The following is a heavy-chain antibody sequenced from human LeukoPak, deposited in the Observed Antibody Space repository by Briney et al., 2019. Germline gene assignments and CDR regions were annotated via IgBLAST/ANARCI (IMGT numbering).Heavy chain of an antibody. CDR2: IVPIFGTT. CDR1: GGTFSSYS. V-gene: IGHV1-69*05. CDR3: AGDRN. Sequence: GASVKVSCXASGGTFSSYSISWVRQAPGQGLEWMGRIVPIFGTTNYAQNFQGRVTITTDESTSTAYMELSSLRSEDTAVYYCAGDRNWGQGTLVTVSS. J-gene: IGHJ4*02.